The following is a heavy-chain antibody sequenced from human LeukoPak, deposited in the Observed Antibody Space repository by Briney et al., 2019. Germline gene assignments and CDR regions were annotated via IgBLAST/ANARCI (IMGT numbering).Heavy chain of an antibody. V-gene: IGHV3-7*01. D-gene: IGHD3-10*01. CDR3: ARMFRSGGWFDP. J-gene: IGHJ5*02. CDR1: GFNFSNYW. Sequence: GGSLRLSCAASGFNFSNYWMSWVRQAPGKGLEWVASIKLDGSEKYYVDSVKGRFTISRDNAKNSLYLQMDSLRAEDTAVYYCARMFRSGGWFDPWGQGTLVTVSS. CDR2: IKLDGSEK.